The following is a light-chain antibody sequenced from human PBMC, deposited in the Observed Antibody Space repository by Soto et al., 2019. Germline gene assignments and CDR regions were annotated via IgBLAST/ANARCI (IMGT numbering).Light chain of an antibody. V-gene: IGLV2-11*01. Sequence: QSALTQHRSVSGSTGQSVTISCTGTSSDVGGYNYVSWYQQHPGKAPKVMIYDVSKRPSGVPDRFSGSKSGYTASLTISGLQAEDEADYYCCSYTGSYTWVFGGGTQLTVL. CDR2: DVS. J-gene: IGLJ3*02. CDR1: SSDVGGYNY. CDR3: CSYTGSYTWV.